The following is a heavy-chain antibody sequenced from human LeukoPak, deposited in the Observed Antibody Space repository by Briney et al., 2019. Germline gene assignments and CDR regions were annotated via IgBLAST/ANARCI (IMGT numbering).Heavy chain of an antibody. Sequence: GASVKVSCKASGYTFTSYYMHWVRQAPGQGLEWMGWINPNSGGTNYAQKFQGRVTMTRDTSISTAYMELSRLRSDDTAVYYCARPLWFGEFSLDYWGQGTLVTVSS. J-gene: IGHJ4*02. CDR1: GYTFTSYY. V-gene: IGHV1-2*02. CDR3: ARPLWFGEFSLDY. CDR2: INPNSGGT. D-gene: IGHD3-10*01.